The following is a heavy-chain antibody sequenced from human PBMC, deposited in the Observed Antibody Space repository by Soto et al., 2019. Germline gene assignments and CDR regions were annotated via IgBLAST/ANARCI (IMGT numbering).Heavy chain of an antibody. V-gene: IGHV3-48*01. CDR3: AGTHRYSSGGSCVLVDF. CDR1: GFTFSTYN. D-gene: IGHD2-15*01. CDR2: ISTSGSTI. J-gene: IGHJ4*02. Sequence: EVQLVESGGGLVQPGASLRLSCAASGFTFSTYNMNWVRQAPGKGLECISYISTSGSTIYYPDSVKGRFTISRDNAKNSLYLQMNLLRAEGTAVYYCAGTHRYSSGGSCVLVDFWGQGTVVTVSS.